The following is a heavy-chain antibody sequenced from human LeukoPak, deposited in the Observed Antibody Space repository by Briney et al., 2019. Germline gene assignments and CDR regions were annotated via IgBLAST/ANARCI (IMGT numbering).Heavy chain of an antibody. CDR1: GFTFSDYY. CDR3: ARDPHGGSGSDPHDAFDI. V-gene: IGHV3-11*04. J-gene: IGHJ3*02. CDR2: ISSSGSTL. Sequence: GGSLRLSCAASGFTFSDYYMSWIRQAPGKGLEWVSYISSSGSTLYYADSVKGRFTISRDNAKNTLYLQMNSLRAEDTALYYCARDPHGGSGSDPHDAFDIWGQGTMVTVSS. D-gene: IGHD1-26*01.